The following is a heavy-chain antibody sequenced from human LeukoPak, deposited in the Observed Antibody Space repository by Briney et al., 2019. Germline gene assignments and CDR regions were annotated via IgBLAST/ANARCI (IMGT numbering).Heavy chain of an antibody. V-gene: IGHV3-7*01. D-gene: IGHD1-1*01. CDR2: IKEDESDE. CDR1: GFTFSSYG. J-gene: IGHJ4*02. Sequence: GGSLRLSCAASGFTFSSYGMHWVRQAPGKGLEWVAHIKEDESDEYYVDSVRGRFTASRDNAKNSVNLQMNSLRVEDTAVYYCARWRGRQSEFDYWGQGTLVTVSS. CDR3: ARWRGRQSEFDY.